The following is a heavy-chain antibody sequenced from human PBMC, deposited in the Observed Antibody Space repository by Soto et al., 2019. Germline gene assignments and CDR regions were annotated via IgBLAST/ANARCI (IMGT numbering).Heavy chain of an antibody. J-gene: IGHJ4*02. CDR1: GFTFNTYA. CDR3: ATRHLSYCSGGTCNPFDF. D-gene: IGHD2-15*01. CDR2: ISVSGDSA. V-gene: IGHV3-23*01. Sequence: PGGSLRLSCAASGFTFNTYAMNWVRQAPGKGLEWVSTISVSGDSAYFADSVRGRFTISRDNSKSTVYLQMNSLRADDTAMYYCATRHLSYCSGGTCNPFDFWGQGTLVTVSS.